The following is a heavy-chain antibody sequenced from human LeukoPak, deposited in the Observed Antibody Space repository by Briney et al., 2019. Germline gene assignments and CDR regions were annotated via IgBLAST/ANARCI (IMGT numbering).Heavy chain of an antibody. Sequence: PSETLSLTCTVSGGSISSYYWSWIRQPPGKGLEWIGYIYYSGSTNYNPSLKSRVTISVDTSKNQFSLKLSSGTAADTAVYYCAISYSSSWYSGGSLDYWGQGTLVTVSS. J-gene: IGHJ4*02. CDR1: GGSISSYY. V-gene: IGHV4-59*08. CDR3: AISYSSSWYSGGSLDY. D-gene: IGHD6-13*01. CDR2: IYYSGST.